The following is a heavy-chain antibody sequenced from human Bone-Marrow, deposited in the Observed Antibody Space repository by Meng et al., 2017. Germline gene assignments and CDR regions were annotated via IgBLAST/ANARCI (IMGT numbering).Heavy chain of an antibody. V-gene: IGHV3-21*01. CDR3: ARVPRKAYYDSSGYYSDY. D-gene: IGHD3-22*01. J-gene: IGHJ4*02. Sequence: GESLKISCAASGFTFSSYSMNWVRQAPGKGLEWVSSISSSSSYIYYADSVKGRFTISRDNAKNSLYLQMNSLRAEDTAVYYCARVPRKAYYDSSGYYSDYWGQGTLVTVSS. CDR1: GFTFSSYS. CDR2: ISSSSSYI.